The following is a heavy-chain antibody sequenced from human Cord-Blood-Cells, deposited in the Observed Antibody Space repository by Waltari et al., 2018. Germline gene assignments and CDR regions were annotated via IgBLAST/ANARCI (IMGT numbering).Heavy chain of an antibody. CDR1: GFTFSSDA. CDR3: AKGIAAAGTVDY. D-gene: IGHD6-13*01. CDR2: IRGSGGST. Sequence: EVQLLESGGGLVQPGGSLRLSCAASGFTFSSDAMSWVRQAPGKGLEWVSAIRGSGGSTYDADSVKGRFTSAIDNSKNTLYLQMNSLRADDTAVYYWAKGIAAAGTVDYWGQGTLVTVSS. J-gene: IGHJ4*02. V-gene: IGHV3-23*01.